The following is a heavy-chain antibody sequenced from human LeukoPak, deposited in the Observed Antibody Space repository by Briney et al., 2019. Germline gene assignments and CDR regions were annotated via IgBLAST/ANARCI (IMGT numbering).Heavy chain of an antibody. CDR2: INNSSSYI. Sequence: PGRSLRLSCAASGFTFSSYSMNWVRQAPGKGLEWVSSINNSSSYIYYADSVKGRFTISRDNAKNSLYLRMNSLRAEDTAVYYCAGWGGSAYKTWFTDYWGQGTLVTVSS. CDR3: AGWGGSAYKTWFTDY. CDR1: GFTFSSYS. J-gene: IGHJ4*02. V-gene: IGHV3-21*01. D-gene: IGHD3-16*01.